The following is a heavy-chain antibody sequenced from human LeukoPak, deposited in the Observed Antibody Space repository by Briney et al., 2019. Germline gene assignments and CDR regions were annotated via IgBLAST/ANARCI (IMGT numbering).Heavy chain of an antibody. CDR3: ARDLDDFWSGYLRRYYGMDV. CDR2: IKQDGSEK. Sequence: GGSLRLSCTASGFSFSNYWMSWVRQAPGKGLEWVANIKQDGSEKYYVDSVKGRFTISRDNAKNSLYLQMNSLRAEDTAVYYCARDLDDFWSGYLRRYYGMDVWGQGTTVTVSS. CDR1: GFSFSNYW. J-gene: IGHJ6*02. D-gene: IGHD3-3*01. V-gene: IGHV3-7*01.